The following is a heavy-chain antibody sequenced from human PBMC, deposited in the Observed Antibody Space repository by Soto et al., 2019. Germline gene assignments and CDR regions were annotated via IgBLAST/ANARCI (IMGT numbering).Heavy chain of an antibody. Sequence: VGSLRLSGAASGFTFSSYAMSWVCQAPGKGLEWVSAISGSGGSTYYADSVKGRFTISRDNSKNTLYLQMNSLRAEDTAVYYCAKDKDGGRSRVYFDYWGQGTLVTVSS. CDR2: ISGSGGST. V-gene: IGHV3-23*01. D-gene: IGHD2-15*01. J-gene: IGHJ4*02. CDR1: GFTFSSYA. CDR3: AKDKDGGRSRVYFDY.